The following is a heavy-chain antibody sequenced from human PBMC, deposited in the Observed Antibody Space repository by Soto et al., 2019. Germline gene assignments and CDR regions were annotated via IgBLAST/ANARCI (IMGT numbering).Heavy chain of an antibody. CDR1: GVSVSRGNYD. D-gene: IGHD1-26*01. J-gene: IGHJ4*02. CDR3: ARDGGTYPAYFDY. CDR2: MDYSGTT. V-gene: IGHV4-61*01. Sequence: QVQVQESGPGLVKPSETLSLTCTVSGVSVSRGNYDWSWIRQPPGKVLEWFGYMDYSGTTDYNPSLQSRVTISGDTSKKQFSLKLSSVTAEDTAGDYCARDGGTYPAYFDYWGQGNLGTGSS.